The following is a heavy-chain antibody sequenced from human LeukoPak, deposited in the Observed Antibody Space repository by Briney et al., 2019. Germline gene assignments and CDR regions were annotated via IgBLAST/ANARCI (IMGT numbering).Heavy chain of an antibody. V-gene: IGHV3-23*01. CDR1: GFTFSSYA. CDR3: AKDGVDQWLVLWVFDY. Sequence: GGSLRLSCAASGFTFSSYAMSWVRQAPGKGLEWVSAISGSGGSTYYADSAKGRFTISRDNSKNTLYLQMNSLRAEDTAVYYCAKDGVDQWLVLWVFDYWGQGTLVTVSS. J-gene: IGHJ4*02. D-gene: IGHD6-19*01. CDR2: ISGSGGST.